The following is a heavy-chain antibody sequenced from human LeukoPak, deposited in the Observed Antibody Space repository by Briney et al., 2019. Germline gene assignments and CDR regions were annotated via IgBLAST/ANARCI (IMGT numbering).Heavy chain of an antibody. Sequence: GGSLRLSCAASGFTVSSNYMSWVRQAPEKGLEWVSVIYSGGSTYYADSVKGRFTISRDNSKNTLYLQMNSLRAEDTAVYYCARDPVAGPIYFQHWGQGTLVTVSS. CDR3: ARDPVAGPIYFQH. J-gene: IGHJ1*01. CDR2: IYSGGST. D-gene: IGHD6-19*01. CDR1: GFTVSSNY. V-gene: IGHV3-66*01.